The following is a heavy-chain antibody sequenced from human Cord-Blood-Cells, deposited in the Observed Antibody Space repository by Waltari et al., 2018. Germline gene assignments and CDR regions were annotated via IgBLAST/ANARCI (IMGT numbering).Heavy chain of an antibody. Sequence: QVQLVQSGAEVKKPRASVNVSYKASGCTFPGYYMHWVRQAPGQGLEWMGWINPNSGGTNYAQKFQGRVTMTRDTSISTAYMELSRLRSDDTAVYYCARVGGNCGGDCLSYWGQGTLVTVSS. V-gene: IGHV1-2*02. CDR3: ARVGGNCGGDCLSY. CDR1: GCTFPGYY. CDR2: INPNSGGT. D-gene: IGHD2-21*02. J-gene: IGHJ4*02.